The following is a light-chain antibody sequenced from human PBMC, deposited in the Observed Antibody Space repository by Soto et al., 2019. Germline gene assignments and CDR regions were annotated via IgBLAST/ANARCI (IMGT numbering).Light chain of an antibody. V-gene: IGLV1-44*01. CDR2: NNN. Sequence: QAVVTQPPSASGTPGQRVTISCSGSSSNIGSNTVNWYQQLPGTAPKLLIYNNNQRPSGVPDRFSGSRSGTSVSLAISGLQSEDEADYYCAACDDSLNVMVFGGGTKLTVL. CDR3: AACDDSLNVMV. J-gene: IGLJ2*01. CDR1: SSNIGSNT.